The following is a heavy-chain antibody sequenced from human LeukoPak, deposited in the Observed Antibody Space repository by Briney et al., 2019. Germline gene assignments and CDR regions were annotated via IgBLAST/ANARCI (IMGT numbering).Heavy chain of an antibody. J-gene: IGHJ4*02. Sequence: GGSLRLSCAASGFTFSSYAMHWVRQAPGKGLEYVSAISSNGGSTYYANSVKGRFTISRDNSKNTLYLQMGSLRAEDMAVYYCAREGNYYDSSRSGSFDYWGQGTLVTVSS. CDR1: GFTFSSYA. V-gene: IGHV3-64*01. CDR2: ISSNGGST. D-gene: IGHD3-22*01. CDR3: AREGNYYDSSRSGSFDY.